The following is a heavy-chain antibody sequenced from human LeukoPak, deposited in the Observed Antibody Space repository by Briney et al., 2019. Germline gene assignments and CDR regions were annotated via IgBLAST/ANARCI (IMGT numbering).Heavy chain of an antibody. V-gene: IGHV3-48*04. D-gene: IGHD6-13*01. Sequence: GGSLRLSCAASGFTFSSYGMSWVRQAPGKGLEWVSAISSSGSTIYYADSVKGRFTISRDNAKNSLYLQMNSLRAEDTAVYYCARQHSSSWYYWFDPWGQGTLVTVSS. CDR1: GFTFSSYG. CDR3: ARQHSSSWYYWFDP. J-gene: IGHJ5*02. CDR2: ISSSGSTI.